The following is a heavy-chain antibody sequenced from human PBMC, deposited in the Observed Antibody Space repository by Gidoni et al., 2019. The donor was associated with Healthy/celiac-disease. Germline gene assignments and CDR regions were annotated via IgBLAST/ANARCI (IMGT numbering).Heavy chain of an antibody. CDR3: ARGGYCSGGSCYNNYYYYGMDV. CDR1: GYTFTSYD. D-gene: IGHD2-15*01. CDR2: MNPNSGNT. J-gene: IGHJ6*02. Sequence: QVQLVQSGAEVKKPGASVKVSCKASGYTFTSYDITCVRQATGQGLEWMGWMNPNSGNTGYAQKFQGRVTMTRNTSISTAYMELSSLRSEDTAVYYCARGGYCSGGSCYNNYYYYGMDVWGQGTTVTVSS. V-gene: IGHV1-8*01.